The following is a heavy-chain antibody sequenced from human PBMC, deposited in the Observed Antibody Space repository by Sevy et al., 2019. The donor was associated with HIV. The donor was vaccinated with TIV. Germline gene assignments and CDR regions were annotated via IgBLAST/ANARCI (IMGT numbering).Heavy chain of an antibody. CDR1: GGTFSSYA. CDR2: IIPIFGTA. V-gene: IGHV1-69*06. D-gene: IGHD3-10*01. J-gene: IGHJ4*02. CDR3: AVKPDRTDYYGSGSYYKDDY. Sequence: ASVKVSCKASGGTFSSYAISWVRQAPGQGLEWMGGIIPIFGTANYAQKFQGRVTITADKSTSTAYMELSSLRSEDTAMYYCAVKPDRTDYYGSGSYYKDDYWGQGTLVTVSS.